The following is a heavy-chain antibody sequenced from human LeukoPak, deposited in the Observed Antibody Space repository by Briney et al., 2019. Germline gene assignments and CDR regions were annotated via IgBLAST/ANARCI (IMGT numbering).Heavy chain of an antibody. CDR3: AKGTYYDSSGPSDY. CDR1: GFTFSSYA. Sequence: PEGSLRLSCAASGFTFSSYAMSWVRQAPGKGLEWVSAISGSGGSTYYADSVKGRFTISRDNSKNTLYLRMNSLRAEDTAVYYCAKGTYYDSSGPSDYWGQGTLVTVSS. CDR2: ISGSGGST. V-gene: IGHV3-23*01. D-gene: IGHD3-22*01. J-gene: IGHJ4*02.